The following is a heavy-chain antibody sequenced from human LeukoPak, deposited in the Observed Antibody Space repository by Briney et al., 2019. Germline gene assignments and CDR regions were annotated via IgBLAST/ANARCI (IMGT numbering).Heavy chain of an antibody. CDR1: GFTFSSYS. V-gene: IGHV3-48*01. CDR3: ARVSIAAAGTMWFDP. Sequence: GGSLRLSCAASGFTFSSYSMNWVRQAPGKGLEWVSYISSSSSTIYYADSVKGRFTISRDNAKNSLYLQMNSLRAEDTAVYYCARVSIAAAGTMWFDPWGQGTLVTVSS. CDR2: ISSSSSTI. D-gene: IGHD6-13*01. J-gene: IGHJ5*02.